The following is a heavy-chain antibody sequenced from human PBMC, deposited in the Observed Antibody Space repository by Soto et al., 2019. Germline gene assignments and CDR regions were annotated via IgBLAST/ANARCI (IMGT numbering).Heavy chain of an antibody. V-gene: IGHV4-59*02. CDR1: GESVIDYY. CDR2: IYYTGST. D-gene: IGHD3-10*01. CDR3: ARSGYYGFVY. J-gene: IGHJ4*02. Sequence: SETLSLTCAVSGESVIDYYWSWIRQPPGKGLEWIGHIYYTGSTNYNPSLRSRVTMSQDTSKNQFSLKLASVTAADTAVYYCARSGYYGFVYWGQGALVTVSS.